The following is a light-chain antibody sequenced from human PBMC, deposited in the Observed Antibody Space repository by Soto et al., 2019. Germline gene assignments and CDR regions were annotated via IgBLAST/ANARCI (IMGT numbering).Light chain of an antibody. CDR3: AAWDDRLNGYV. V-gene: IGLV1-44*01. Sequence: QSVLTQPPSASGTPGQTVTISCYGSSSNIESNTVTWYQQLPGTAPKLVIYSNDHRPSGVPHRFSGSMSGTSASLAIRGLQSDDEGDYYFAAWDDRLNGYVFGGGTKLTVL. CDR2: SND. CDR1: SSNIESNT. J-gene: IGLJ1*01.